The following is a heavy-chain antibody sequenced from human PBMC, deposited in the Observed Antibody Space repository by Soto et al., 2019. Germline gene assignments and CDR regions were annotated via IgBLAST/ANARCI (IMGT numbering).Heavy chain of an antibody. CDR3: ARTAPMDAGDKYYYDF. CDR1: GGTFSTSG. D-gene: IGHD3-16*01. Sequence: GASVKVSCKTSGGTFSTSGISWVRQAPGQGLEWMGGIIPFFGTAEYSQKFEDRITITADESTNTVYMDLRSLTSEDTAIYYCARTAPMDAGDKYYYDFWGQGALVTVSS. CDR2: IIPFFGTA. J-gene: IGHJ4*02. V-gene: IGHV1-69*13.